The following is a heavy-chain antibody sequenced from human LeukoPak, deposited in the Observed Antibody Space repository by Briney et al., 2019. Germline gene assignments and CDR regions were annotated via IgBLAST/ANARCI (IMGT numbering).Heavy chain of an antibody. CDR1: GFTLSNYW. Sequence: GGCLRLSCAASGFTLSNYWLSWVRQAPGKGLEWVANIEDEGSTKYNVDSVKGRFTISGDNAKNSLDLQMNTLRAEDTAVYDCARILRLHPPRAFDIWGQGTKATDSS. CDR3: ARILRLHPPRAFDI. V-gene: IGHV3-7*05. CDR2: IEDEGSTK. D-gene: IGHD5-24*01. J-gene: IGHJ3*02.